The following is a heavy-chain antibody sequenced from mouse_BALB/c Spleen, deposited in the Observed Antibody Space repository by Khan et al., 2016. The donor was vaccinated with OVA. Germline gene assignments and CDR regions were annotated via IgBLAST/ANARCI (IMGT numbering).Heavy chain of an antibody. J-gene: IGHJ4*01. V-gene: IGHV2-6*02. CDR2: IWSDGIT. CDR3: ARGGFYAMDY. CDR1: GFSLTTYG. Sequence: QVQLKESGPGLVAPSQSLSITCTVSGFSLTTYGVHWVRQPPGKGLEWLVVIWSDGITTYNSALKSRLSISQDNSKSQVFLKMNSLQTDDTAMYYCARGGFYAMDYWGQGTSVTVSS.